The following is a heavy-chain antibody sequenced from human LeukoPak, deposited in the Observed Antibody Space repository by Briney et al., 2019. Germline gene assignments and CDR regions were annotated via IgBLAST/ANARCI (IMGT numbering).Heavy chain of an antibody. CDR2: MNPNSGNT. Sequence: ASVKVSCKASGYTFTSYDINWVRQATGQGLEWMGWMNPNSGNTGYAQKFQGRVTMTRNTSISTACMELSSLRSEDTAVYYCARDNGNDYDGIYGDAFDIWGQGTMVTVSS. V-gene: IGHV1-8*01. CDR1: GYTFTSYD. J-gene: IGHJ3*02. CDR3: ARDNGNDYDGIYGDAFDI. D-gene: IGHD4-17*01.